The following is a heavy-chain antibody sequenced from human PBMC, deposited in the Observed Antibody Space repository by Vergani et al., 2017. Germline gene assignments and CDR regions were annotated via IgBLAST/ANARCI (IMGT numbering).Heavy chain of an antibody. CDR1: GITFSNAW. J-gene: IGHJ4*02. CDR2: IKSKTDGGTT. D-gene: IGHD3-10*01. CDR3: AKERGSGTYYVDY. V-gene: IGHV3-15*01. Sequence: EVQLVESGGGLVKPGGSLRLSCAASGITFSNAWMSWVRQAPGKGLEWVDRIKSKTDGGTTDYAAPVKGRFTISRDDSKNTLYLQMNSLRVEDTAVYYCAKERGSGTYYVDYWGQGTLVTVAS.